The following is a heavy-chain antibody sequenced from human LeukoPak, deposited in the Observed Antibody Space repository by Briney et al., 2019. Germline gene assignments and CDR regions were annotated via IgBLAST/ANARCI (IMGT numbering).Heavy chain of an antibody. CDR3: AAEAAYYYDSRDAFDV. CDR1: GFTFTSSA. D-gene: IGHD3-22*01. CDR2: IVVGSGNT. J-gene: IGHJ3*01. V-gene: IGHV1-58*01. Sequence: SVKVSCKASGFTFTSSAVQWVRQARGQRLDWIGWIVVGSGNTNYAQKFQERVTITRDMSTSLVYMELSSLRSEDTAVYYCAAEAAYYYDSRDAFDVWGQGTMVTVSS.